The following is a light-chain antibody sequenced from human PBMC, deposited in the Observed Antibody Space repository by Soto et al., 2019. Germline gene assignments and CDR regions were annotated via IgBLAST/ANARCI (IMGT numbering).Light chain of an antibody. J-gene: IGKJ1*01. V-gene: IGKV3-20*01. CDR3: QQDGSSPRT. CDR1: QSVDSNY. CDR2: GAS. Sequence: EIVLTQSPGTLSLSPGERATLSCRASQSVDSNYLAWYQQKPGQAPRLLIYGASTRATGIPDRFSGSGSGKDFTLTISRLEPEDFAVYYCQQDGSSPRTFGQGTKVDIK.